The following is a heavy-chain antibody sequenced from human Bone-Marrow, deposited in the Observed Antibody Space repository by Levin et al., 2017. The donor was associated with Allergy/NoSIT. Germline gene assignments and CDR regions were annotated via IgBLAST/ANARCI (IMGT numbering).Heavy chain of an antibody. J-gene: IGHJ4*02. V-gene: IGHV4-39*01. CDR3: ASYSRGWHYFDY. Sequence: SQTLSLTCTVSGGSIRSSSYSWGWIRQPPGKGLEWIGSCFYSGRTYYNPSLKNRVTMSVDTSKNQFSLKLNFVTAADTAVYFCASYSRGWHYFDYWGQGNLVSVSS. CDR1: GGSIRSSSYS. D-gene: IGHD6-19*01. CDR2: CFYSGRT.